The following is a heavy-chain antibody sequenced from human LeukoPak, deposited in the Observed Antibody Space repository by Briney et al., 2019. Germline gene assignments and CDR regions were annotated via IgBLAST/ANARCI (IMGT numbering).Heavy chain of an antibody. CDR3: ARGIAAAGTDY. Sequence: SETLSLTCTVSGGSISSYYWSWIRQPAGKGLEWIGRIYTSGSTNYNPSLKSRVTMSVDTFKNQFSLKLRSVTAADTAVYYCARGIAAAGTDYWGPGTLVTVSS. D-gene: IGHD6-13*01. CDR2: IYTSGST. CDR1: GGSISSYY. J-gene: IGHJ4*02. V-gene: IGHV4-4*07.